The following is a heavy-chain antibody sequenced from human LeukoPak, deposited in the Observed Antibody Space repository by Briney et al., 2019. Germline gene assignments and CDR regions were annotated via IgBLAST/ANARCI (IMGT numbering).Heavy chain of an antibody. CDR3: AKDFHLFYEYGSGTLGDY. CDR1: GFIFSSYG. CDR2: IRYDGSRK. D-gene: IGHD3-10*01. Sequence: PGGSLRLSCAASGFIFSSYGMHWVRQAPDKGLEWVAFIRYDGSRKYYADSVKGRFTISRDNSKNTLYLQMNSLRAEDTAVYYCAKDFHLFYEYGSGTLGDYWGQGTLVTVSS. V-gene: IGHV3-30*02. J-gene: IGHJ4*02.